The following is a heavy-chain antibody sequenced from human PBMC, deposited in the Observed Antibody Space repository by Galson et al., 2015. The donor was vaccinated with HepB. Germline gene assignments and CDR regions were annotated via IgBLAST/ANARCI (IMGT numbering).Heavy chain of an antibody. Sequence: SLRLSCAASGFYFSSYSMTWVRQAPRKGLEWVSSITTYNYKYQADSLKGRFTIYRDNAKNSLYLQMNSLRAEDTAVYYCARVFDDYGPPNYWGQGTLVTVSS. J-gene: IGHJ4*02. V-gene: IGHV3-21*01. CDR1: GFYFSSYS. CDR3: ARVFDDYGPPNY. D-gene: IGHD4-17*01. CDR2: ITTYNYK.